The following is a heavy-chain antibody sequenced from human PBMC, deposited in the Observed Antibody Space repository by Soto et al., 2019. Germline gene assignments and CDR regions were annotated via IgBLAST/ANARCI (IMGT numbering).Heavy chain of an antibody. J-gene: IGHJ4*02. V-gene: IGHV3-23*01. CDR1: GFTFSSYA. Sequence: GGSLRLSCAASGFTFSSYAMSWVRRAPGKGLEWVSAISGSGGSTYYADSVKGRFTISRDNSKNTLYLQMNSLRAEDTAVYYWAKDGEWLGHFDYWGQGTLVTVSS. CDR3: AKDGEWLGHFDY. D-gene: IGHD6-19*01. CDR2: ISGSGGST.